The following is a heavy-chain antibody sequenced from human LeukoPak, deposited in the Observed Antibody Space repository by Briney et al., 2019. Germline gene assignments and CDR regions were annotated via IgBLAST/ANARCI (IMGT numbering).Heavy chain of an antibody. CDR3: ARGKRYDILTGYWYFDL. Sequence: ASVMVSCKASGYTFTSYGISWVRQAPGQGLEWMGWISAYNGNTNYAQKLQGRVTMTTDTSTSTAYMELRSLRSDDTAVYYCARGKRYDILTGYWYFDLWGRGTLVTVSS. CDR1: GYTFTSYG. CDR2: ISAYNGNT. J-gene: IGHJ2*01. V-gene: IGHV1-18*01. D-gene: IGHD3-9*01.